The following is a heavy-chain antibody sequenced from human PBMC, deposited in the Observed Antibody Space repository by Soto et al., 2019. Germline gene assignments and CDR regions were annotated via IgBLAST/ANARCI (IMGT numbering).Heavy chain of an antibody. CDR2: ISWNSGSI. CDR3: AKSRGLLLHLDY. D-gene: IGHD3-22*01. Sequence: EVQLVESGGGLVQPGRSLRLSCAASGFTFDDYAMHWVRPAPGKGLEWVSGISWNSGSIGYADSVKGRFTMSRDNAKNSLYLQMNSLRAEDTALDYCAKSRGLLLHLDYWGQGTLVTVSS. J-gene: IGHJ4*02. V-gene: IGHV3-9*01. CDR1: GFTFDDYA.